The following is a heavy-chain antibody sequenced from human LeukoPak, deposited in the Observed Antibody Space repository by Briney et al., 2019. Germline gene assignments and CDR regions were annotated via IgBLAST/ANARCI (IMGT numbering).Heavy chain of an antibody. J-gene: IGHJ6*03. CDR3: ARDLRSLGYYCMDV. CDR2: IYPGDSGT. Sequence: GESLKISCKGSGYSFTNYWIGWVRQMPGKGLEWMWIIYPGDSGTRYSPSFQGQVTISADKSISTAYLQWSSLKASDTAMYYCARDLRSLGYYCMDVWGKGTTVTVSS. CDR1: GYSFTNYW. V-gene: IGHV5-51*01. D-gene: IGHD5/OR15-5a*01.